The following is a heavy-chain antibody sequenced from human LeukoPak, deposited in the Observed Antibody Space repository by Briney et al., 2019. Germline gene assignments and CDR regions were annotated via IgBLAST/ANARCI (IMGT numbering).Heavy chain of an antibody. CDR1: GGSISSGGSS. CDR3: ARDVWSTAAEDY. D-gene: IGHD6-13*01. V-gene: IGHV4-30-2*01. Sequence: PSQTLSLTCAVSGGSISSGGSSWSWIRQPPGKGLEWIGYIYHSESTYYTPSLMSRVTISVDRSKNQFSLKVSSVTAADTAVYYCARDVWSTAAEDYWGQGTLVTVSS. J-gene: IGHJ4*02. CDR2: IYHSEST.